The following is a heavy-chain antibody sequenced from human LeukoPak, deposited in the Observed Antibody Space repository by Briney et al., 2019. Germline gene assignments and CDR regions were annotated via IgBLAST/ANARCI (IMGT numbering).Heavy chain of an antibody. CDR3: ARDLVGRNYYYYMDV. V-gene: IGHV3-21*01. D-gene: IGHD2-2*01. CDR1: GFTFSTYT. Sequence: GGSLRLSCAASGFTFSTYTMNWVRQAPGKGLEWVSSISSSSSYIYYADSLKGRFTISRDNAKNSLYLQMNSLRAEDTAVYYCARDLVGRNYYYYMDVWGKGTTVTISS. J-gene: IGHJ6*03. CDR2: ISSSSSYI.